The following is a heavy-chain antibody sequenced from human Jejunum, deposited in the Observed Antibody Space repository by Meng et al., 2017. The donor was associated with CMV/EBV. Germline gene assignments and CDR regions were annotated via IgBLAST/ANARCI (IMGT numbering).Heavy chain of an antibody. D-gene: IGHD1-20*01. V-gene: IGHV1-2*02. CDR2: ITPITGGT. J-gene: IGHJ3*02. Sequence: STFPGYYIHWVRQAPGQGLEWMGSITPITGGTNYAQKFQDGVTMTRDTSIDTAYLELSRLTSDDTAVYYCAISLTGSFRNDALDIWGQGTMVTVSS. CDR3: AISLTGSFRNDALDI. CDR1: STFPGYY.